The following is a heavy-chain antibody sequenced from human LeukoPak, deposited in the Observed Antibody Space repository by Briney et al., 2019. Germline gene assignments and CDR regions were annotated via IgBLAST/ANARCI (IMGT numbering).Heavy chain of an antibody. CDR1: GYTFTNSA. V-gene: IGHV1-3*04. CDR3: ASRPGIAVAGFDF. D-gene: IGHD6-19*01. J-gene: IGHJ4*02. CDR2: INTGNGDT. Sequence: GASVKVSCKASGYTFTNSAMNLVRRAPGQRLEWMGWINTGNGDTKYSQKFQGRVTITSDTSASTAYMELISLRSEDTAVYYCASRPGIAVAGFDFWGQGTLVTVSS.